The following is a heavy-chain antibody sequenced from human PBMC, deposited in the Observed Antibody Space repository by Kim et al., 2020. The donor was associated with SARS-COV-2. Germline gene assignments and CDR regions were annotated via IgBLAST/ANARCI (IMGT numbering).Heavy chain of an antibody. D-gene: IGHD3-10*01. Sequence: ASVKVSCKASGYTFTSYAMHWVRQAPGQRLEWMGWINAGNGNTKYSQNFQGRVTITRDTSVSTAYMELSSLRSEDTAVYYCARDQMVRGGPGYYYYGMDVWGQGTTVTVSS. CDR1: GYTFTSYA. V-gene: IGHV1-3*01. J-gene: IGHJ6*02. CDR2: INAGNGNT. CDR3: ARDQMVRGGPGYYYYGMDV.